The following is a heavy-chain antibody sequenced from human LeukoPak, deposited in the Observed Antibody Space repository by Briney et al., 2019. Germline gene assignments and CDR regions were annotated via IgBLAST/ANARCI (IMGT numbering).Heavy chain of an antibody. Sequence: PGGSLRLSCATSGFTFSFYWMHWVRQAPGKGLVWVSHINSDGSSTSYAGSVKGRFTISRDNAKNTLNLQMNSLRAEDTAVYYCARDLGQYYDTSDNWFDPWGQGTLVTVSS. D-gene: IGHD3-22*01. CDR2: INSDGSST. V-gene: IGHV3-74*01. CDR1: GFTFSFYW. CDR3: ARDLGQYYDTSDNWFDP. J-gene: IGHJ5*02.